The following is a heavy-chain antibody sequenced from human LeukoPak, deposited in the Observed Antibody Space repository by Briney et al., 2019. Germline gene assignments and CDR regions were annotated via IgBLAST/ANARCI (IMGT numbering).Heavy chain of an antibody. CDR2: INPDSGGT. CDR3: AGTFYDTLDSDAFDF. J-gene: IGHJ3*01. Sequence: GASVKVSCKASGYTFTGYYMHWVRQAPGQGLEWMGWINPDSGGTNNAQKFQGRVTMTRDTSISTAYMELSRLRSDDTAVYYCAGTFYDTLDSDAFDFWGQGTMVIVSS. V-gene: IGHV1-2*02. D-gene: IGHD2/OR15-2a*01. CDR1: GYTFTGYY.